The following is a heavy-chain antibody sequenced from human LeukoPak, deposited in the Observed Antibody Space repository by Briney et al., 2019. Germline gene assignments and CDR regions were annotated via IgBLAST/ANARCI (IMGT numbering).Heavy chain of an antibody. CDR3: ARVDYDVSTGYQNYFEF. D-gene: IGHD3-9*01. CDR1: GFIFDDYA. CDR2: ISWNSGSI. Sequence: PGGSLRLSCAASGFIFDDYAMHWVRQAPGKGLEWVSGISWNSGSIGYADSVKGRFTISRDNAKNSLYLQMNSLRAEDTAVYYCARVDYDVSTGYQNYFEFWGQGTLVTVSS. J-gene: IGHJ4*02. V-gene: IGHV3-9*01.